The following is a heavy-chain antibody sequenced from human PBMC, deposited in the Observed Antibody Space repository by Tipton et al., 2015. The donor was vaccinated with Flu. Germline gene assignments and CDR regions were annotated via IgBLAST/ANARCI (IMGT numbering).Heavy chain of an antibody. CDR2: VSSSGST. CDR1: GDSITSGNYY. V-gene: IGHV4-61*02. D-gene: IGHD3-22*01. Sequence: TLSLTCTVSGDSITSGNYYWTWIRQSAGKGLEWIERVSSSGSTRYNPSLKGRATISLDMSRNQFSLKLISVTAADTAVYYCTRGTIYYDSRGFEYYRFGPWGQGSLVSVSS. CDR3: TRGTIYYDSRGFEYYRFGP. J-gene: IGHJ5*02.